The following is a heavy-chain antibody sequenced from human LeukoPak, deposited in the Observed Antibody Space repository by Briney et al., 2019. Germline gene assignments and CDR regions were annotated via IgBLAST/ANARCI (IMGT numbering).Heavy chain of an antibody. J-gene: IGHJ3*02. CDR3: AREIVGAPGAFDI. D-gene: IGHD1-26*01. CDR1: GGSISSGGYS. Sequence: PSETLSLTCAVSGGSISSGGYSWSWIRQPPGKGPEWIGYIYHSGSTYYNPSLKSRVTISVDRSKNQFSLKLSSVTAADTAVYYCAREIVGAPGAFDIWGQGTMVTVSS. CDR2: IYHSGST. V-gene: IGHV4-30-2*01.